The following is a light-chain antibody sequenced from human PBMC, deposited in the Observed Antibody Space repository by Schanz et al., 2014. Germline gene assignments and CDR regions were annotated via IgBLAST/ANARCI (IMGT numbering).Light chain of an antibody. CDR1: QSVSSY. Sequence: EIVLTQSPATLSLSPGERSTLSCRASQSVSSYLAWYQQKPGQAPRLLIYDASNRATGIPARFSGSGSGTDFTLTISSLEPEDLAVYYCQHRSNWRYTFGQGTKLEIK. V-gene: IGKV3-11*01. J-gene: IGKJ2*01. CDR2: DAS. CDR3: QHRSNWRYT.